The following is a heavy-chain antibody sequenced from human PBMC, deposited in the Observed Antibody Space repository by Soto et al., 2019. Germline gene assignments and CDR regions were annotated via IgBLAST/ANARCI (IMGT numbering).Heavy chain of an antibody. CDR1: GGTFSSYA. J-gene: IGHJ5*02. D-gene: IGHD2-15*01. CDR3: ARVGGYCSGGSCYGPFDP. CDR2: IIPIFGTA. Sequence: AASVKVSCKASGGTFSSYAISWLRQAPGQGLEWMGGIIPIFGTANYAQKFQGRVTITADESTSTAYMELSSLRSEDTAVYYCARVGGYCSGGSCYGPFDPWGQGTLVTV. V-gene: IGHV1-69*13.